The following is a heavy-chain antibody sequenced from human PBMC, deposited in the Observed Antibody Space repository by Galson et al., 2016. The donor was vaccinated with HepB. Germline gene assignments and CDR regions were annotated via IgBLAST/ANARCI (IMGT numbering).Heavy chain of an antibody. CDR3: AKSSSGWLGDPNDSFDI. V-gene: IGHV3-23*01. CDR2: ISGRGGRA. D-gene: IGHD6-19*01. CDR1: RFIFSSFA. J-gene: IGHJ3*02. Sequence: SLRLSCAASRFIFSSFAMNWVRQAPGKGLEWVSTISGRGGRAYYADGVKGRFTISRDNSKNTLYLQMSSLRAEDKAIYYCAKSSSGWLGDPNDSFDIWRQGTMVTVSS.